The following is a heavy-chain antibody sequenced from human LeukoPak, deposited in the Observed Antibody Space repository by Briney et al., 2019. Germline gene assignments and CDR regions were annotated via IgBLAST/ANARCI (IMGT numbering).Heavy chain of an antibody. J-gene: IGHJ4*02. D-gene: IGHD1-26*01. CDR2: INPSGGST. V-gene: IGHV1-46*01. CDR1: GYTFTSYY. CDR3: ARDSTPTYYSGTYYFEY. Sequence: GASVKVSCKASGYTFTSYYMHWVRQAPGQGLEWMGIINPSGGSTTYAQKFQGRVTMTRDTSTSTVCMELSSLRSEDTAVYYCARDSTPTYYSGTYYFEYWGQGTLVTVSS.